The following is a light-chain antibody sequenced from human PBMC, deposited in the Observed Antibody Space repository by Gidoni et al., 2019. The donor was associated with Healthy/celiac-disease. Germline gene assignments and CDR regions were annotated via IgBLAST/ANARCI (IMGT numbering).Light chain of an antibody. Sequence: DIQMTQSPSSLSASVGDRVTITCQASQDIINYLNWYQQKPGKAPKLLIYDASNLETGVPSRFSGSGSGTDFTFTISSLQPEDIATYYCQQYDNLLFTFGPGTKVEIK. J-gene: IGKJ3*01. CDR1: QDIINY. V-gene: IGKV1-33*01. CDR2: DAS. CDR3: QQYDNLLFT.